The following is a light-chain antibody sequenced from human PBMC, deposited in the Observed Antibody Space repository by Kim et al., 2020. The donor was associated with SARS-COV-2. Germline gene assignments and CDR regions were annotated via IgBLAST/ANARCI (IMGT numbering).Light chain of an antibody. CDR2: GAS. Sequence: EMILTQSPATLSLSPGDTATLTCRASQSANNYFAWYQQKPGQAPRLLIYGASTRATGIPARFSGSGSGSDFTLTITSLEPEDFAVYYCLQRTNRPPLFAFGPGTKVDIK. CDR3: LQRTNRPPLFA. J-gene: IGKJ3*01. CDR1: QSANNY. V-gene: IGKV3-11*01.